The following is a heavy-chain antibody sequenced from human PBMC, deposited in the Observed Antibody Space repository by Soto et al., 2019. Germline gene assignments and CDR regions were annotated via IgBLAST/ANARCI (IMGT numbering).Heavy chain of an antibody. CDR2: IIPIFGTA. Sequence: RASVKVSCKASGGTFSSYAISWVRQAPGQGLEWMGGIIPIFGTANYAQKFQGRVTITADKSTSTAYMELSSLRSEDTAVYYCARAMGPYGGNSGAQAFDIWGQGTMVTVSS. J-gene: IGHJ3*02. CDR1: GGTFSSYA. CDR3: ARAMGPYGGNSGAQAFDI. D-gene: IGHD4-17*01. V-gene: IGHV1-69*06.